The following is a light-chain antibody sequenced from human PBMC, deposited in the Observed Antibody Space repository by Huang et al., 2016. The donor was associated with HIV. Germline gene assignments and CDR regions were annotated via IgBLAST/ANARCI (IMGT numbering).Light chain of an antibody. CDR2: STS. CDR3: QQIYSTPLT. CDR1: QSISSY. J-gene: IGKJ3*01. V-gene: IGKV1-39*01. Sequence: DIQMTQSPSSLSASVGDRVIISCRASQSISSYLNWYQQKPGKAPKLLIYSTSSLQSGVPSRFSGSGSGTDFTFTISSLQPEDFATYYCQQIYSTPLTFGHGTKLDI.